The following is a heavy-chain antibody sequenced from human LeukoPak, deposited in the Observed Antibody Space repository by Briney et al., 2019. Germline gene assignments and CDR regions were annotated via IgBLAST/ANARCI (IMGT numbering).Heavy chain of an antibody. CDR2: INPNSGGT. CDR1: GYTFTGYY. J-gene: IGHJ4*02. V-gene: IGHV1-2*02. CDR3: ARKTAMGYYFDY. Sequence: ASVKVSCKASGYTFTGYYMHWVRQAPGQGLEWMGWINPNSGGTNYAQKFQGRVTMTRDTSISTAYMELSRLRSDDTAVYYCARKTAMGYYFDYWGQGTLVTVSS. D-gene: IGHD5-18*01.